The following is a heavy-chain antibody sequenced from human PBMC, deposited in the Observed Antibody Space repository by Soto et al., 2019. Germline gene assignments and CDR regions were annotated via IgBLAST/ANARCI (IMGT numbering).Heavy chain of an antibody. CDR2: IWYDGSNK. CDR1: GFTFSSYG. CDR3: ARGRLIGYCSGGSCYSVFDY. J-gene: IGHJ4*02. Sequence: QVQLVESGGGVVQPGRSLRLSCAASGFTFSSYGMHWVRQAPGKGLQWVAVIWYDGSNKYYADSVKGRFTISRDNSKNTLYLQMNSLRAEDTAVYYCARGRLIGYCSGGSCYSVFDYWGQGTLVTVSS. D-gene: IGHD2-15*01. V-gene: IGHV3-33*01.